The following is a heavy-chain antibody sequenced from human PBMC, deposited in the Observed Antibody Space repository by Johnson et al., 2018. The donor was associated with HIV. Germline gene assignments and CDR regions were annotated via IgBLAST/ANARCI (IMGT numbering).Heavy chain of an antibody. V-gene: IGHV3-43D*03. D-gene: IGHD1/OR15-1a*01. Sequence: VQLVESGGVVVQPGGSLRLSCAASGFTFDNYAMHWVRQAPGKGLEWVSLISWDGGSTYYADSVKGRFTISRDNSKNSLYLQMNSLRAEDTALYYCARGGLGFQNIHDTFDIWGQGTMVTVSS. J-gene: IGHJ3*02. CDR1: GFTFDNYA. CDR3: ARGGLGFQNIHDTFDI. CDR2: ISWDGGST.